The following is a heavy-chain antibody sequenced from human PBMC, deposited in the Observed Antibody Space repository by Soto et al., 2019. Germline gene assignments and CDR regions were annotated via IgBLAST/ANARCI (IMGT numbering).Heavy chain of an antibody. CDR1: GFTLSSYA. V-gene: IGHV3-30*18. CDR3: AKDRDSNLIHYLGC. Sequence: GGSLRLSCAASGFTLSSYAMHWVRQAPGKGLEWVAVISYDGTTKIYSDSVKGRFTISRDSSTNTLYLQMNSLRADDTAVYYCAKDRDSNLIHYLGCWGQGTLVTVSS. CDR2: ISYDGTTK. D-gene: IGHD3-22*01. J-gene: IGHJ4*02.